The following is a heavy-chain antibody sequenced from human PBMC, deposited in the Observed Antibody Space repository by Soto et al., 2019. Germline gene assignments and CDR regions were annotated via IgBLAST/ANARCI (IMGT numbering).Heavy chain of an antibody. Sequence: SETLSLTCAVYGGSFSGYYWSWIRQPPGKGLEWIGEINHSGSTNYNPSLKSRVTISVDTSKNQLSLKLSSVTAADTALYYCARHRPQEDGNKKGFDYWGQGTLVTVSS. CDR2: INHSGST. CDR3: ARHRPQEDGNKKGFDY. CDR1: GGSFSGYY. J-gene: IGHJ4*02. D-gene: IGHD2-15*01. V-gene: IGHV4-34*01.